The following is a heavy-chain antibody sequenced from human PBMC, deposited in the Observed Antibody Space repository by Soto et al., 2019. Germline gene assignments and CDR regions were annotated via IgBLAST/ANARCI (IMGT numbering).Heavy chain of an antibody. J-gene: IGHJ4*02. Sequence: PSETLSLTCTVSGGSVSSTSYYWTWIRQPPGKGLEWIWYIHYSGSTNYSPSLQSRVTISVDTSKNHFSLELTSVTAADTAVYYCARAGEHLYFDYWGQGALVTVSS. CDR2: IHYSGST. D-gene: IGHD3-16*01. V-gene: IGHV4-61*01. CDR1: GGSVSSTSYY. CDR3: ARAGEHLYFDY.